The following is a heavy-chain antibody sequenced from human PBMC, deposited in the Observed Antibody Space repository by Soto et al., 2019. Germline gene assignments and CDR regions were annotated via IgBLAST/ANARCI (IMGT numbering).Heavy chain of an antibody. Sequence: QVQLQQWGAGLLKPSETLSLTCAVYGGSFSNYYWTWIRQSPGKGLEWIGEINRSGSTHYNPSLKSRVTTSIDTSKNQFSLKLTSVTAADTAVYFCARGDRGSNWFRYGIDVWGQGTTVTVSS. CDR2: INRSGST. CDR3: ARGDRGSNWFRYGIDV. D-gene: IGHD6-13*01. V-gene: IGHV4-34*01. J-gene: IGHJ6*02. CDR1: GGSFSNYY.